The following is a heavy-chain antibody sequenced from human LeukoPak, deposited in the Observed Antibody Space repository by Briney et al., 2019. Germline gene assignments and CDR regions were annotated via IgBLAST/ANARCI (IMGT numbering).Heavy chain of an antibody. Sequence: GGSLRLSSAESVFTFFSDWTSWIRQAPGEGREWGLYISSGSNSISYAVSVKGRFTISRDNAKNSLYLQMNSLRAEETAVYYSARDRRAVTACFDYWGQGTLVTVSS. CDR2: ISSGSNSI. CDR3: ARDRRAVTACFDY. J-gene: IGHJ4*02. CDR1: VFTFFSDW. D-gene: IGHD6-19*01. V-gene: IGHV3-21*05.